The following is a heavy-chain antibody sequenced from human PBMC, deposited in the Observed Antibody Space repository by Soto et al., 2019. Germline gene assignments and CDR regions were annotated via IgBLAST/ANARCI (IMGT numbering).Heavy chain of an antibody. Sequence: PGESLKISCKGSGYSFTSYWISWVRQMPGKGLEWMGRIDPSDSYTNYSPSFQGHVTISADKSISTAHLQWSGLKASDTAMYYCARHVDYYDSPVVDSWGQGTLVTVSS. D-gene: IGHD3-22*01. V-gene: IGHV5-10-1*01. CDR2: IDPSDSYT. CDR3: ARHVDYYDSPVVDS. CDR1: GYSFTSYW. J-gene: IGHJ5*01.